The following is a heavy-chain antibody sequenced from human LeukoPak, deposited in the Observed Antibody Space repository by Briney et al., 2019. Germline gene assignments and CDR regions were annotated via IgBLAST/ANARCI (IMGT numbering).Heavy chain of an antibody. D-gene: IGHD6-13*01. J-gene: IGHJ5*02. CDR2: ISGSGGST. V-gene: IGHV3-23*01. Sequence: GGSLRLSCAASGFTFSSYGMSWVRQAPGKGLEWVSAISGSGGSTYYADSVKGRSTISRDNSKNTLYPQMNSLRAEDTAVYYCARDRTAADPWGQGTLVTVSS. CDR3: ARDRTAADP. CDR1: GFTFSSYG.